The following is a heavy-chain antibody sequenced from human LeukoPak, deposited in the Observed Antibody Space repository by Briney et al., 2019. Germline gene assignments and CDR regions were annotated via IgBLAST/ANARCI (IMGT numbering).Heavy chain of an antibody. J-gene: IGHJ4*02. Sequence: SQTLSLTCTVSGGSISSGDYYWSWIRQPPGKGLEWIGYIYYSESTYYNPSLKSRVTISVDTSKNQFSLKLSSVTAADTAVYYCASGGYCSSTSCYPFDYWGQGTLVTVPS. V-gene: IGHV4-30-4*08. CDR3: ASGGYCSSTSCYPFDY. CDR1: GGSISSGDYY. CDR2: IYYSEST. D-gene: IGHD2-2*01.